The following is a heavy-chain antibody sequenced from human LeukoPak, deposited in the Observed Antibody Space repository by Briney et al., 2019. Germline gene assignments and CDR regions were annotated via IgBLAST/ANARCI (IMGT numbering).Heavy chain of an antibody. J-gene: IGHJ6*03. V-gene: IGHV4-4*07. CDR2: IYTSGST. D-gene: IGHD2-2*01. CDR1: GGSISSYY. CDR3: ARVKPAAINYYYMDV. Sequence: SETLSLTCTVSGGSISSYYWSWIRQPAGKGLEWIGRIYTSGSTNYNPSLKSRVTISVDTSKNQFSLKLSSVTAADTAVYYCARVKPAAINYYYMDVWGKGTTVTISS.